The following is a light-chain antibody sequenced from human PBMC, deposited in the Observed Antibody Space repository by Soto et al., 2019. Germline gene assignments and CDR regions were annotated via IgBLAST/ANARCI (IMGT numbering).Light chain of an antibody. Sequence: QSFLTQPPSASGSPGPSFTISCTGTSSDVGGYNFVSWYQQHPGKAPKLMIYGVSERPSGVSDRFSGSKSGTTASLTVSGLQAEDEADSYCSSYAGSNILVFGTGTKVTVL. CDR2: GVS. CDR1: SSDVGGYNF. CDR3: SSYAGSNILV. V-gene: IGLV2-8*01. J-gene: IGLJ1*01.